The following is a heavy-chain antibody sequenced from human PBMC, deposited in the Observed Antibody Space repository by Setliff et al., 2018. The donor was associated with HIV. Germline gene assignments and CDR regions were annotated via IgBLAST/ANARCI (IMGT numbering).Heavy chain of an antibody. Sequence: LSLTCTVSGGSISRSSYYWAWIRQPPGKGLEWIGNIFYSGHTFYNPSLRSRVTISVDTSKNQFSLKLSSVTAADTAVYYCARGVAAAGLWGQGTLVTSPQ. D-gene: IGHD6-13*01. CDR2: IFYSGHT. CDR3: ARGVAAAGL. V-gene: IGHV4-39*07. J-gene: IGHJ4*02. CDR1: GGSISRSSYY.